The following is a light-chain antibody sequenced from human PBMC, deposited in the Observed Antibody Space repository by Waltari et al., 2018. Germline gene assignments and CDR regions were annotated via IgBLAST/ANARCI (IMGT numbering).Light chain of an antibody. CDR3: CTFTSSGTWV. CDR2: GAT. J-gene: IGLJ2*01. V-gene: IGLV2-23*01. Sequence: QSALTQPASVSVSPGQSITISCTSDVGNYHLVSWYQQRPGTAPKLKIYGATKRPSGVSDRFSGSKSVNTASLTIAGLQAEDEADYYCCTFTSSGTWVFGGGTKLTVL. CDR1: SDVGNYHL.